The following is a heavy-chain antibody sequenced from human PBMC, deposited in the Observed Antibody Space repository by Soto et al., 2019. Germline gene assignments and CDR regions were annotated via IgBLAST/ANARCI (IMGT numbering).Heavy chain of an antibody. CDR2: IDSSGEK. J-gene: IGHJ5*02. Sequence: QVTLKESGPVLVKPTETLTLRCTVSGLSITDSGMGVSWIRQPQGRPLEWLAHIDSSGEKSYRTFLKSRLAISKDTSKSQIVLTMTNMDPADTATYYCARRHLAVAVSPWFDPWGQGIPVTVSS. CDR1: GLSITDSGMG. CDR3: ARRHLAVAVSPWFDP. V-gene: IGHV2-26*01. D-gene: IGHD6-19*01.